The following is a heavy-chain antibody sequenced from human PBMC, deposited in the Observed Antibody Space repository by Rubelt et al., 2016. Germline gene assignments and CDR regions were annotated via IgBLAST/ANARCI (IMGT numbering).Heavy chain of an antibody. V-gene: IGHV4-59*01. J-gene: IGHJ4*02. D-gene: IGHD6-19*01. CDR3: ARRTNSGWFDY. CDR1: GGSISSYY. Sequence: GGSISSYYWSWIRQPPGKGLEWIGYSSYSGSTNYNPSLKSRVTISVDTSKNQFSLKLSSVTAADTALYFCARRTNSGWFDYWGQGILVIVSS. CDR2: SSYSGST.